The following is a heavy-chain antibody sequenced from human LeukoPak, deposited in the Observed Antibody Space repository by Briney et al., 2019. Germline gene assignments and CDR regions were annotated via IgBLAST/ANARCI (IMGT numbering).Heavy chain of an antibody. Sequence: PGGSLRLSCTASGFTFGDYAMTWVRQAPGKGLEWVGFIRNKAYGATPEYAASLKGRFTISRDDSNSIAYLQMNSQKTEDTAVYYCTRASVVGVTGLPDYWGQGTLVTVSS. CDR3: TRASVVGVTGLPDY. V-gene: IGHV3-49*04. D-gene: IGHD3-16*01. CDR1: GFTFGDYA. J-gene: IGHJ4*02. CDR2: IRNKAYGATP.